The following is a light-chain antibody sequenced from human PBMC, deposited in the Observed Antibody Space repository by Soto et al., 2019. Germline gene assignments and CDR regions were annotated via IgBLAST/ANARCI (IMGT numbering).Light chain of an antibody. Sequence: EIGLTQSPGTLSLSPGERATLSCRASQSVSNNYLAWYQQKTGQAPRLLIYVASSRATAIPDRFSGSGSGTDFTLKISRLDPEDFAVNFCQQYGSSPEFTFGPGTKVDIQ. V-gene: IGKV3-20*01. CDR1: QSVSNNY. CDR3: QQYGSSPEFT. J-gene: IGKJ3*01. CDR2: VAS.